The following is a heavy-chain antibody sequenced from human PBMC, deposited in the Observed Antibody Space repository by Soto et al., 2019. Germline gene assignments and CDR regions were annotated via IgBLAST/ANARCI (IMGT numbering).Heavy chain of an antibody. CDR1: GGSISSSSYY. D-gene: IGHD2-15*01. CDR3: ARHTPAISISDH. V-gene: IGHV4-39*01. Sequence: QLQLQESGPGLVKPSETLSLTCTVSGGSISSSSYYWGWIRQPPGKGLEWIGSNYYSGSTYYNPSLKSRLTTSLDTSTTQFSLKLSSVSAADTAVYYCARHTPAISISDHWGQGTLVTVSS. J-gene: IGHJ4*02. CDR2: NYYSGST.